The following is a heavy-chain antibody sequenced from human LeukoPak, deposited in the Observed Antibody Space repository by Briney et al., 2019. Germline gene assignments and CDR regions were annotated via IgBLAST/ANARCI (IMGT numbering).Heavy chain of an antibody. V-gene: IGHV4-30-4*08. Sequence: PSETLSLTCTVSGGSISSGDYYWSWIRQPPGKGLEWIGYIYYSGSTYYNPSLKSRVTISVDTSKNRFSLKLSSVTAADTAVYYCARGGICSSTSCAANDAFDIWGQGTMVTVSS. J-gene: IGHJ3*02. D-gene: IGHD2-2*01. CDR2: IYYSGST. CDR1: GGSISSGDYY. CDR3: ARGGICSSTSCAANDAFDI.